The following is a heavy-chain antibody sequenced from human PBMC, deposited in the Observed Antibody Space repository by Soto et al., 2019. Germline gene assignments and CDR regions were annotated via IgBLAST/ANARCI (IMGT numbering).Heavy chain of an antibody. CDR3: AGGVEPSSFLAF. J-gene: IGHJ4*02. CDR2: ISAYNGNT. CDR1: GYTVTSYG. V-gene: IGHV1-18*01. D-gene: IGHD3-3*01. Sequence: ASVKISCKAAGYTVTSYGISWVRQAHGQGLEWMGWISAYNGNTNYAQKLQGRVTMTKDTSTSTAYMELRSLRSDDTSFYYCAGGVEPSSFLAFWVQGTLVPVS.